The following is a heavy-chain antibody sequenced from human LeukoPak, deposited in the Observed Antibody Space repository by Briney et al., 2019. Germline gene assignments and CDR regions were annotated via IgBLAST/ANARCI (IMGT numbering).Heavy chain of an antibody. CDR3: AKDLYGDYDFDC. J-gene: IGHJ4*02. CDR2: ISYDGSNE. Sequence: GGSLRLSCAASGAASGFIFSGYAMHWVRQAPGKGLEWEAIISYDGSNEYYAGSVRGRFTISRDNSENIVYLQMNSLRAEDTAVYYCAKDLYGDYDFDCWGQGTLVTVSS. CDR1: GFIFSGYA. V-gene: IGHV3-30-3*01. D-gene: IGHD4-17*01.